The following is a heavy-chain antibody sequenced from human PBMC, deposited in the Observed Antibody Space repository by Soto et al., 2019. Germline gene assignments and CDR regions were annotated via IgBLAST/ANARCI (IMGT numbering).Heavy chain of an antibody. D-gene: IGHD3-10*01. CDR2: VNPILSMS. Sequence: QVQLVQSGAEVKSAGSSVKVSCKASGDTFNFYSINWVRQAPGLGLEWVGRVNPILSMSNYAQRFQGRVTMTEDKSTGTAYMELRGLRSEDTAIYYCASNYGSGYRAFDSWGQGALVTVSS. CDR1: GDTFNFYS. J-gene: IGHJ4*02. CDR3: ASNYGSGYRAFDS. V-gene: IGHV1-69*02.